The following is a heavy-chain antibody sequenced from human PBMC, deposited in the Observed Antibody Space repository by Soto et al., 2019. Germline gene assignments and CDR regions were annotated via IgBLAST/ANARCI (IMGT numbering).Heavy chain of an antibody. CDR2: IDPIGGNT. Sequence: QVQLEQSGAEVKEPGASVKISCKASGYTFTTYHIHWVRQAPGQGLDWMGMIDPIGGNTGYARKLHDRVTVTRDTSTGTAYIAVNSLRFYVTAMYCCVSGYGPSSASCEGDFQHWGQGTLVTVSS. V-gene: IGHV1-46*01. CDR1: GYTFTTYH. CDR3: VSGYGPSSASCEGDFQH. J-gene: IGHJ1*01. D-gene: IGHD2-2*01.